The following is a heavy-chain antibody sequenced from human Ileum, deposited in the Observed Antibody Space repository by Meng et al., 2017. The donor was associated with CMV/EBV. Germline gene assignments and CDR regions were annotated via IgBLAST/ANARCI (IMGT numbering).Heavy chain of an antibody. V-gene: IGHV5-51*01. CDR2: IYPGDSDT. Sequence: KVSCKGSGYSFTSYWIGWVRQMPGKGLEWMGIIYPGDSDTRYSPSFQGQVTISADKSISTAYLQWSSLKASDTAMYYCARRMERRHYYYYYGMDVWGQGTTVTVSS. CDR1: GYSFTSYW. CDR3: ARRMERRHYYYYYGMDV. J-gene: IGHJ6*02. D-gene: IGHD1-1*01.